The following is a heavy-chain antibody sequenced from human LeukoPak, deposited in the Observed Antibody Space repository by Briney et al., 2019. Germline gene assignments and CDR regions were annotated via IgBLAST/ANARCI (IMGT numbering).Heavy chain of an antibody. CDR1: GGSFSGYD. V-gene: IGHV4-34*01. D-gene: IGHD2-15*01. CDR3: ARGLDGDASVVVGSFDY. J-gene: IGHJ4*02. CDR2: INHSGST. Sequence: SETLSLTCAVSGGSFSGYDWSWIRQPPGKGLEWIGEINHSGSTNYNPSLKSRVTISVDTSRNQFSMKLSSVTAANTAVYYCARGLDGDASVVVGSFDYWGQGTLVTVSS.